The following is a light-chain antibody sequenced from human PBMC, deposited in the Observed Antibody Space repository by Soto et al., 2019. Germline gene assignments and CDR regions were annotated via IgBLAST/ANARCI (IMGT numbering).Light chain of an antibody. J-gene: IGLJ2*01. Sequence: QSVLTQPPSASGTPGQRVTISCSGSSSDIGTNAVNWYQQLPGTAPKLVIFNNDQRPSGVPDRFSGTKSGTSASLAISGLQSEDEADYYCSSYTTNNTVVFGGGTKLTVL. CDR2: NND. CDR3: SSYTTNNTVV. V-gene: IGLV1-44*01. CDR1: SSDIGTNA.